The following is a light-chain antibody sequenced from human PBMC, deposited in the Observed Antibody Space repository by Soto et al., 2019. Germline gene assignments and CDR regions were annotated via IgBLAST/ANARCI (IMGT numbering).Light chain of an antibody. V-gene: IGKV1-5*03. J-gene: IGKJ1*01. CDR2: KAS. CDR3: QQSYSTTWT. Sequence: DIQITQSPSTLSGSVGDRVAITCRASQTISSWLAWYQQKPGKAPKLLIYKASTLKSGVPSRFSGSGSETDFTLTISSLQPEHFATYSCQQSYSTTWTFGQGTKVDIK. CDR1: QTISSW.